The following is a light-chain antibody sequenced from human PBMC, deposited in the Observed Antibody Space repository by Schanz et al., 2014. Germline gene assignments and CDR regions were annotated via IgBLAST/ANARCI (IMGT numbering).Light chain of an antibody. Sequence: QSALTQPPSASGSPGQSVTISCTGTSSDVGGYNYVSWYQHHPGKAPKLMIYEVSKRPSGVSNRFSGSKSGNTASLTISGLQAEDEANYYCCSYAGSPWLFGGGTKLTVL. V-gene: IGLV2-8*01. J-gene: IGLJ3*02. CDR2: EVS. CDR1: SSDVGGYNY. CDR3: CSYAGSPWL.